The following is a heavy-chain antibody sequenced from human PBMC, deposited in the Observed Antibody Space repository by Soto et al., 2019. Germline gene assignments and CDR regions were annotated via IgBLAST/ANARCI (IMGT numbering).Heavy chain of an antibody. J-gene: IGHJ6*02. Sequence: LSLTCTVSGGSISSSSYYWGWIRQPPGKGLEWIGSIYYSGSTYYNPSLKSRVTISVDTSKNQSSLKLSSVTAADTAVYYCARVTTRNSPLRYYYYGMDVWGQGTTVTVSS. CDR3: ARVTTRNSPLRYYYYGMDV. V-gene: IGHV4-39*01. CDR2: IYYSGST. D-gene: IGHD2-21*02. CDR1: GGSISSSSYY.